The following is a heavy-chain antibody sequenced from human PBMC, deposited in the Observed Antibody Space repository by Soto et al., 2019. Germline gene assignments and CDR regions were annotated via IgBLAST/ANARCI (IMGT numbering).Heavy chain of an antibody. CDR1: GYTFTSYD. V-gene: IGHV1-8*01. D-gene: IGHD3-22*01. J-gene: IGHJ1*01. CDR2: MNPNSGNT. Sequence: QVQLVQSGAEVKKPGASVKVSCKASGYTFTSYDINWVRQATGQGLEWMGWMNPNSGNTGYAQKFQGRVTMTRNTSTSTAYMDPSSLRSDDTAVYYCARSSRKYGSSGYFPHWGQGTLVTVSS. CDR3: ARSSRKYGSSGYFPH.